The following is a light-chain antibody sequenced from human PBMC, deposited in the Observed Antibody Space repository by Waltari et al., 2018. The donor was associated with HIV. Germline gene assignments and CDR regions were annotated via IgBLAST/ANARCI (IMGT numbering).Light chain of an antibody. V-gene: IGKV1-NL1*01. Sequence: DIQMTQSPSSLSASVGDRVTVPCRASQGISNSLAWYQQKPGKAPELLLYETSRLQSGVPSRFSGSGSGTDYTLTISSLQPDDFASYYCQQYYSTPRTFGQGTKVEIK. CDR3: QQYYSTPRT. CDR2: ETS. CDR1: QGISNS. J-gene: IGKJ1*01.